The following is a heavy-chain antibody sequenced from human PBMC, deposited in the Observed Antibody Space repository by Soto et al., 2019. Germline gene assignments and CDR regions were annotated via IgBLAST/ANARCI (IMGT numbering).Heavy chain of an antibody. J-gene: IGHJ4*02. CDR3: AKGGVGSGRDGWGY. V-gene: IGHV3-23*01. CDR1: GFSFSSYA. Sequence: GGSLRLSCVASGFSFSSYAMSWVRQGPGKGLECVSAIGTSGGSTYHAGSVKGRFTISRDNSKNTLYLQMDGLRAEDTAVYYCAKGGVGSGRDGWGYWGQGTPVTVSS. CDR2: IGTSGGST. D-gene: IGHD3-10*01.